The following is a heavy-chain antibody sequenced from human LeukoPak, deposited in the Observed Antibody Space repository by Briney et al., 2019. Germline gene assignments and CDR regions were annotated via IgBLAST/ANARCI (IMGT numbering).Heavy chain of an antibody. Sequence: ASVKVSCKASGYTFTSYDINWVRQATGQGLEWMGWMNPNNGNTNYAQKLQGRVTMTTDTSTSTAYMELRSLRSDDTAVYYCARVLAGGRRYFDLWGRGTLVTVSS. CDR2: MNPNNGNT. D-gene: IGHD2-15*01. CDR3: ARVLAGGRRYFDL. V-gene: IGHV1-18*01. J-gene: IGHJ2*01. CDR1: GYTFTSYD.